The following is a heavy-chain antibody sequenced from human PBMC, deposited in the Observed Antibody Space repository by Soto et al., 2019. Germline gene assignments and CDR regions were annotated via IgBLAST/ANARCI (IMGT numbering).Heavy chain of an antibody. CDR2: INHSGST. J-gene: IGHJ2*01. Sequence: QVQLQQWGAGLLKPSETLSLTCAVYGGSFSGYYWSWIRQPPGKGLEWIGEINHSGSTNYNPSLKSRVTISVDTSKNQFSLKLSSVTAADTAVYYCARGSAVRRYLDLWGRGTLVTVSS. V-gene: IGHV4-34*01. CDR3: ARGSAVRRYLDL. CDR1: GGSFSGYY. D-gene: IGHD6-13*01.